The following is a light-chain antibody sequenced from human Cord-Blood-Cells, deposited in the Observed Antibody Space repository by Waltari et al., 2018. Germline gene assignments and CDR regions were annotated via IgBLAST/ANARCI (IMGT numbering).Light chain of an antibody. CDR3: QQSYITPRT. CDR2: AAS. CDR1: QSISSY. Sequence: DIQLTQSPSSLSASVGDRVTITCRASQSISSYLNRYQQKTGKAPKPLIYAASSLQSGVASRFSGSGSGTDFPLTISSLQPEEFATYYCQQSYITPRTFGQGTKVEIK. J-gene: IGKJ1*01. V-gene: IGKV1-39*01.